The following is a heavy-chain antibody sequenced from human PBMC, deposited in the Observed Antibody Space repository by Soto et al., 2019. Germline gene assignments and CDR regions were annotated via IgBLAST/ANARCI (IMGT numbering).Heavy chain of an antibody. J-gene: IGHJ5*02. CDR3: ARGPDIVVVPAAMPRWFDP. CDR1: GGSFSGYY. Sequence: PSETLSLTCAVYGGSFSGYYWSWIRQPPGKGLEWIGEINHSGSTNYNPSLKSRVTISVDTSKNQFSLKLSSVTAADTAVYYCARGPDIVVVPAAMPRWFDPWGQGTLVTVSS. D-gene: IGHD2-2*01. CDR2: INHSGST. V-gene: IGHV4-34*01.